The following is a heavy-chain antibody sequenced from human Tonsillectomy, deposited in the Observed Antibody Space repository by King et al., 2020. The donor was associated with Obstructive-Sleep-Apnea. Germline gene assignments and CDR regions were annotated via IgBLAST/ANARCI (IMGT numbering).Heavy chain of an antibody. J-gene: IGHJ4*02. CDR3: ARADYGGNQYYFDY. CDR2: IYSGGST. CDR1: GFTVSSNY. D-gene: IGHD4-23*01. Sequence: VQLVESGGGLVQPGGSLRLSCAASGFTVSSNYMSWVRQAPGKGLEWVSVIYSGGSTSYPDSVKGRFTNSRHNSKNTLYLQMNSLRAEDTAVYYCARADYGGNQYYFDYWGQGTLVTVSS. V-gene: IGHV3-53*04.